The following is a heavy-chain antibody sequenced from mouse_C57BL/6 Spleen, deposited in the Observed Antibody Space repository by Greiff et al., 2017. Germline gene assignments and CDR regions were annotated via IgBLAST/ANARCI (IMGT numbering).Heavy chain of an antibody. D-gene: IGHD1-1*01. V-gene: IGHV1-82*01. CDR3: ASATVYAMDY. CDR1: GYAFSSSW. J-gene: IGHJ4*01. Sequence: QVQLQQSGPELVKPGASVKISCKASGYAFSSSWMTWVKQRPGKGLEWIGRIYPGDGDTNYNGKFKGKATLTADKSSSTAYMQLSSLTSEDSAVYFCASATVYAMDYWGQGTSVTVSS. CDR2: IYPGDGDT.